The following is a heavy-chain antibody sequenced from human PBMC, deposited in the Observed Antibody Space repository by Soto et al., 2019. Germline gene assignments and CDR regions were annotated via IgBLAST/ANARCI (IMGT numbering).Heavy chain of an antibody. Sequence: SLRLSCAASGFTFSSYAMHWVRQAPGKGLEWVAVISYDGSNKYYADSVKGRFTISRDNSKNTLYLQMNSLRAEDTAVYYCARDDSSGYYSSPTRSIDYWGQGTLVTVSS. CDR3: ARDDSSGYYSSPTRSIDY. J-gene: IGHJ4*02. CDR2: ISYDGSNK. D-gene: IGHD3-22*01. CDR1: GFTFSSYA. V-gene: IGHV3-30-3*01.